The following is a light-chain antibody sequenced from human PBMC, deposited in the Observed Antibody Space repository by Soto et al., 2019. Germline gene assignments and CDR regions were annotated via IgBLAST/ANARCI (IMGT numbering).Light chain of an antibody. Sequence: QSVLTQPASVSGSPGQSITISCTGTSSDVGGYNYVSWYQQHPGKAPKLMIYEVSNRPSGVSNRFSGSKSGNTASLTISGLQAEDGADYYCSSYTSSSTVVFGGGTKATVL. CDR3: SSYTSSSTVV. J-gene: IGLJ2*01. CDR1: SSDVGGYNY. CDR2: EVS. V-gene: IGLV2-14*01.